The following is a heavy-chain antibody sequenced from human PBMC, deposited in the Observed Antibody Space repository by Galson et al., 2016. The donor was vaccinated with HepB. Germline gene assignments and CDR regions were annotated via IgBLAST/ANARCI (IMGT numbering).Heavy chain of an antibody. D-gene: IGHD6-19*01. Sequence: CAISGDSVSSNSAAWNWIRQSPSRGLEWLGRTYYRSKWYNDYRLSLKTRININADTSRNEVSLQLKSVTLEDTAVYYCARARSRGWSDAFDYWGQGTLVTISS. CDR2: TYYRSKWYN. CDR1: GDSVSSNSAA. V-gene: IGHV6-1*01. J-gene: IGHJ4*02. CDR3: ARARSRGWSDAFDY.